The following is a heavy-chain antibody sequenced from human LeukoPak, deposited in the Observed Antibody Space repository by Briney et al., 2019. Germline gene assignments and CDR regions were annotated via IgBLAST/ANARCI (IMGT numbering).Heavy chain of an antibody. Sequence: PSETLSLTCTVSGGSISSYYWSWIRQPPGKGLEWIAYIYYNGNTNYNPSLKSRVTISIDTSKNQFSLKLSSVTAADTAVYYCARSRTPMVIGYFDYWGQGTLVTVSS. CDR3: ARSRTPMVIGYFDY. CDR1: GGSISSYY. V-gene: IGHV4-59*01. D-gene: IGHD5-18*01. CDR2: IYYNGNT. J-gene: IGHJ4*02.